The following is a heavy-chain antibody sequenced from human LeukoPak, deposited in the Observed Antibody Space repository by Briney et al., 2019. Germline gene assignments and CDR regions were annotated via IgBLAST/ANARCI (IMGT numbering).Heavy chain of an antibody. Sequence: GASVKVSCKASGYTFTGYYMHWVRQAPGQGLDWMGWINPNSGGTNYAQKFQGRVTMTRDTSISTAYMELSRLRSDDTAVYYCARGPAYDYGDPYDAFDIWGQGTMVTVSS. D-gene: IGHD4-17*01. CDR3: ARGPAYDYGDPYDAFDI. J-gene: IGHJ3*02. CDR1: GYTFTGYY. CDR2: INPNSGGT. V-gene: IGHV1-2*02.